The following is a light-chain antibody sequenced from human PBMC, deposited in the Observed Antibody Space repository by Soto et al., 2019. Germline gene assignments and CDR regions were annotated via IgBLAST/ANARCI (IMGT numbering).Light chain of an antibody. CDR3: QQYHNWPPGLT. Sequence: DIVMTQSPDSLPVSLGERATINCKSSQSLLYSSNNKNYLAWYQQKPGQPPKLLIFWASTRESGVPDRFSGSGSGTDFTLTISRLQAEDVAVYYCQQYHNWPPGLTFGGGTRVEIK. CDR2: WAS. CDR1: QSLLYSSNNKNY. V-gene: IGKV4-1*01. J-gene: IGKJ4*01.